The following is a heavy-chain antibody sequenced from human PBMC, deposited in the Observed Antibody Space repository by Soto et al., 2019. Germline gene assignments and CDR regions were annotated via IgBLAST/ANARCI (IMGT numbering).Heavy chain of an antibody. CDR1: GGYISGYY. D-gene: IGHD1-1*01. CDR3: ARHSNEYRKSLDY. V-gene: IGHV4-59*08. J-gene: IGHJ4*02. CDR2: IHYSGSS. Sequence: QLQLQESGPGLVKPSDTLSLTCTVSGGYISGYYWSWIRQPPGKGLEWIAYIHYSGSSNSNPSLQSRVTISVDTSKNQFSLKLTSVTAAETAVYYCARHSNEYRKSLDYWGLGTLVTVSS.